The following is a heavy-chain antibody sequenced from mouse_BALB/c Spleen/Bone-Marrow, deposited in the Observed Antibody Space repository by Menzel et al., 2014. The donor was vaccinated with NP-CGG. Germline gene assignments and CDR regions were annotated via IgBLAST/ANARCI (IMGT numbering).Heavy chain of an antibody. CDR2: IYPGSGNT. Sequence: QVQLQQSGTELVRPGPSVKISCKASGYAFTNYWLGWVKQRPGHGLEWIGDIYPGSGNTYYNEKFKGKATLTADKSSSTAYMQLSGLTSEDSAVYFCTRRRSLDYWGQGTTLTVSS. J-gene: IGHJ2*01. V-gene: IGHV1-63*01. CDR1: GYAFTNYW. CDR3: TRRRSLDY.